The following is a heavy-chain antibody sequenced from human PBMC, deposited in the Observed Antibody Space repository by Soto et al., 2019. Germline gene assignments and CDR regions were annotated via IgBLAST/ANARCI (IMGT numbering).Heavy chain of an antibody. J-gene: IGHJ4*02. V-gene: IGHV1-8*01. CDR2: INPNSGNI. CDR1: GDTFTTYD. CDR3: ARGRASGSYYLLDY. D-gene: IGHD3-10*01. Sequence: ASVKVSCKASGDTFTTYDINWVRQATGHGLEWMGWINPNSGNIGYAQRFQGRVTMTRDTAIRTAYMEVSSLRSDDTAVYYCARGRASGSYYLLDYWGQGTLATVSS.